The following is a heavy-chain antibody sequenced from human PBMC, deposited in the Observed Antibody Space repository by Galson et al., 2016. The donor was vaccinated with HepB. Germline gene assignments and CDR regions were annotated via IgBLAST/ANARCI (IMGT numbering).Heavy chain of an antibody. CDR1: GFTFTSYS. D-gene: IGHD2-21*01. Sequence: SLRLSCATSGFTFTSYSMGWVRQAPGKGLEWVSVITHGGDTTYYADSVKGRFTVSRDNSKNTVYLQMNSLRAEDTAIYYSAKTGYGVDSPRYFDYWGQGALVTVSS. J-gene: IGHJ4*02. CDR3: AKTGYGVDSPRYFDY. V-gene: IGHV3-23*01. CDR2: ITHGGDTT.